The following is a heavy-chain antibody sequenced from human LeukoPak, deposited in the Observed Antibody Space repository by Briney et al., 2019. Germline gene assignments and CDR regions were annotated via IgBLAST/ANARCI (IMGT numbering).Heavy chain of an antibody. J-gene: IGHJ5*02. Sequence: GGSLRLSCAASGFTVSSNYMSWVRQAPGKGLEWVSVIYSGGSTYYADSVKGRFTISRDNSKNTLYLQMNSLRAEDTAVYYCARDSPPPYCGGECYEGAWGQGTLVTVSS. D-gene: IGHD2-21*01. CDR2: IYSGGST. CDR3: ARDSPPPYCGGECYEGA. CDR1: GFTVSSNY. V-gene: IGHV3-53*01.